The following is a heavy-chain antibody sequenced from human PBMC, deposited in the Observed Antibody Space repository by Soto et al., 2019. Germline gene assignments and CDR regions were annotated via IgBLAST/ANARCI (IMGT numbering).Heavy chain of an antibody. J-gene: IGHJ5*02. CDR2: INHSGST. CDR1: GGSFSGYY. D-gene: IGHD6-19*01. V-gene: IGHV4-34*01. CDR3: AREWSRMIAVAGYRNWFDP. Sequence: PSETLSLTCAVYGGSFSGYYWSWIRQPPGKGLEWIGEINHSGSTNYNPSLKSRVTISVDTSKNQFSLKLSSVTAADTAVYYCAREWSRMIAVAGYRNWFDPWGQGTLVTVSS.